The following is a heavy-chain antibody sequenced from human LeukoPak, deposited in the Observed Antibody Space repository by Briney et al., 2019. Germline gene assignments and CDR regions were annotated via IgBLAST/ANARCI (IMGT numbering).Heavy chain of an antibody. CDR3: TRDLDGSGSYNWFDP. J-gene: IGHJ5*02. CDR2: ISSSGSTI. Sequence: PGGSLRLSCSASGFTFSGYEMNWVRQAPGKGLEWVPYISSSGSTIYYADSVKGRFTISRDNAKHSLYLQMNSLRAEDTAVYYCTRDLDGSGSYNWFDPWGQGTLVTVSS. V-gene: IGHV3-48*03. CDR1: GFTFSGYE. D-gene: IGHD3-10*01.